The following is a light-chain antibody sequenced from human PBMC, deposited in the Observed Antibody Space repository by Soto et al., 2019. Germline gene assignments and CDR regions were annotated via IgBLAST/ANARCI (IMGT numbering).Light chain of an antibody. V-gene: IGKV3-20*01. CDR2: GAS. Sequence: EIVLTQSPGTLSLSPGERATLSCRASQSVSSNYLVWYQQKPGQAPRPLIYGASTRATGIPDRFSGSGSGTDFTLTISRLEPEDFAVYYCQQYAGSSYTFGLGTKLEIK. CDR1: QSVSSNY. CDR3: QQYAGSSYT. J-gene: IGKJ2*01.